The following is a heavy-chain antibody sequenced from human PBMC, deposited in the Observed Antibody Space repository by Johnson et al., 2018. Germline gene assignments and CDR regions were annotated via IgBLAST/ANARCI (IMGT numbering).Heavy chain of an antibody. CDR3: AKDRTVTTSYYYYYGMDV. J-gene: IGHJ6*02. CDR2: MRGSGGST. V-gene: IGHV3-23*01. Sequence: ECVSGMRGSGGSTYYADSVKGRFTISRDKSKNTLYLQMTSLRAEDTAVYDCAKDRTVTTSYYYYYGMDVWGQGTTVTVSS. D-gene: IGHD4-17*01.